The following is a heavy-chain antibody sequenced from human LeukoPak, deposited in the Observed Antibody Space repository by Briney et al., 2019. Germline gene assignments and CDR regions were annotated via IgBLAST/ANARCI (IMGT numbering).Heavy chain of an antibody. Sequence: GGSLRLSCAASGFTFSSYWMSWVRQAPGKGLEWVANIKQDGSEKYYVDSVKGRFTISRDNAKNSLYLQMNSLRAEDTAVYYCAREMLYSSSWINWFDPWGQGTLVTVSS. V-gene: IGHV3-7*01. J-gene: IGHJ5*02. D-gene: IGHD6-13*01. CDR1: GFTFSSYW. CDR3: AREMLYSSSWINWFDP. CDR2: IKQDGSEK.